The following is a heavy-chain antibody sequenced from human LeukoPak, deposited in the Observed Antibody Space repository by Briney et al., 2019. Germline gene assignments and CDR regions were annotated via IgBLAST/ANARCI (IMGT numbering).Heavy chain of an antibody. CDR3: ARGDGYCSGGSCMIFDY. J-gene: IGHJ4*02. CDR2: ISAYTDKT. V-gene: IGHV1-18*01. D-gene: IGHD2-15*01. Sequence: ASVKVSCKASGYTFTNYGITWVRQASGQGLEWMGWISAYTDKTNYAQKFQGRVTMTTDTSTTTAYMELRSLRSDDTAIYYRARGDGYCSGGSCMIFDYWGQGTLVTVSS. CDR1: GYTFTNYG.